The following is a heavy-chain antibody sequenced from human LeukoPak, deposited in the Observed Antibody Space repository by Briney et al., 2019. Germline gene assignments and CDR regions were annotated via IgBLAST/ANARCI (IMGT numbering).Heavy chain of an antibody. J-gene: IGHJ6*02. CDR3: ARVKYSYGSYYYYGMDV. V-gene: IGHV4-4*07. D-gene: IGHD5-18*01. Sequence: SETLSLTCTVSGGSISSYYWSWIRQPAGKGLEWIGRIYTSGSTNYNPPLKSRVTMSVDTSKNHFSLKLSSVTAADTAVYYCARVKYSYGSYYYYGMDVWGQGTTVTVSS. CDR1: GGSISSYY. CDR2: IYTSGST.